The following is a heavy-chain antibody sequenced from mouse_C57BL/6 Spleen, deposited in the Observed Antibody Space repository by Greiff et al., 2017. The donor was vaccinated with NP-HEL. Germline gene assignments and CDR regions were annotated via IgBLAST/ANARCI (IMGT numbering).Heavy chain of an antibody. Sequence: DVKLVESGGGLVKPGGSLKLSCAASGFTFSSYAMSWVRQTPEKRLEWVATISDGGSYTYYPDNVKGRFTISRDNAKNNLYLQMSHLKSEDTAMYYCARDSYYYGSSPWYFDVWGTGTTVTVSS. CDR1: GFTFSSYA. CDR2: ISDGGSYT. CDR3: ARDSYYYGSSPWYFDV. V-gene: IGHV5-4*01. J-gene: IGHJ1*03. D-gene: IGHD1-1*01.